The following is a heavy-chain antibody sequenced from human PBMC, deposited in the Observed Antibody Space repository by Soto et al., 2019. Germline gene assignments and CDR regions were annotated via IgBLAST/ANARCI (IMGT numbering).Heavy chain of an antibody. CDR1: GYSVTNYW. D-gene: IGHD3-10*01. Sequence: GESMKIARKGSGYSVTNYWITWVCQMPGKGLEWLGRVDPTDAYSNYSPPFQGHVTISADKSISTAYLQWSSLKASDTAMYYCARDSYYHSGNYFSYCNHALQLWGHGRPVTDSS. V-gene: IGHV5-10-1*01. J-gene: IGHJ6*02. CDR3: ARDSYYHSGNYFSYCNHALQL. CDR2: VDPTDAYS.